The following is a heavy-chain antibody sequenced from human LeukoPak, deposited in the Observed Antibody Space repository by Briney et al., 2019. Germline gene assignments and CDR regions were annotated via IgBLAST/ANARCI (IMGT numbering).Heavy chain of an antibody. CDR1: GYSFTSYW. V-gene: IGHV5-51*01. J-gene: IGHJ3*02. CDR2: IYPGDSDT. CDR3: ARDDSEDAFDI. D-gene: IGHD5-18*01. Sequence: GESLQISCQGSGYSFTSYWIGWVRQMPGKGLEWMGIIYPGDSDTRFSPSFQGQVTISADKSISTAYLQWSSLKASDTAMYYCARDDSEDAFDIWGQGTMVTVSS.